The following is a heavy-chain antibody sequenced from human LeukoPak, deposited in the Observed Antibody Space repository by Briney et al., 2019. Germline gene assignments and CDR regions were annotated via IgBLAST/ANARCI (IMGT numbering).Heavy chain of an antibody. CDR3: ARGLLLGTGNYYYYYMDV. CDR2: IIPIVGIA. D-gene: IGHD1-1*01. V-gene: IGHV1-69*04. Sequence: SVKVSCKASGGTFSSYAISWGRQAPGQGLEWMGRIIPIVGIANYAQKFQGRVTITADKSTSTAYMELSSLRSEDTAVYYCARGLLLGTGNYYYYYMDVWGKGTTVTVSS. J-gene: IGHJ6*03. CDR1: GGTFSSYA.